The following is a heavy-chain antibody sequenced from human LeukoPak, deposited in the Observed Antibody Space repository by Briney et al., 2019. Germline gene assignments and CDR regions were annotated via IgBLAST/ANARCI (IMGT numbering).Heavy chain of an antibody. CDR3: AKDAPYDYQLADY. CDR2: ISYDGSNQ. Sequence: GVSLRLSCAASGFRFSSYGMHWVRQAPGKGLEWVAVISYDGSNQYCVDSVKGRFTVSRDNSENTLYLQMYSLRAEDTAVYYCAKDAPYDYQLADYWGQGTLVTVCS. CDR1: GFRFSSYG. J-gene: IGHJ4*02. V-gene: IGHV3-30*18. D-gene: IGHD4-11*01.